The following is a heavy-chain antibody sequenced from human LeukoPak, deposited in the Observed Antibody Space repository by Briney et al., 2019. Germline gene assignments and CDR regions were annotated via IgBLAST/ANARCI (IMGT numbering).Heavy chain of an antibody. D-gene: IGHD6-13*01. Sequence: SETLSLTCAVSGGSISSGGYSWSWIRQPPGKGLEWIGYIYYSGSTYYNPSLKSRVTISVDTSKNQFSLKLSSVTAADTAVYYCARDRSSSWYVRWFDPWGQGTLVTVSS. CDR2: IYYSGST. CDR3: ARDRSSSWYVRWFDP. V-gene: IGHV4-30-4*08. J-gene: IGHJ5*02. CDR1: GGSISSGGYS.